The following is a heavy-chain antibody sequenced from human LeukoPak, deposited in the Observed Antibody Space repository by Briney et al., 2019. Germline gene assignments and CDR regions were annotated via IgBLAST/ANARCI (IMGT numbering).Heavy chain of an antibody. CDR3: ARARSPADYGMDV. Sequence: SETLSLTCTVSGGSISSSSYYWSWIRQPPGKGLEWIGYIYYSGSTNYNPSLKSRVTISVDTSKNQFSLKLSSVTAADTAVYYCARARSPADYGMDVWGQGTTVTVSS. CDR1: GGSISSSSYY. CDR2: IYYSGST. D-gene: IGHD3-3*01. V-gene: IGHV4-61*01. J-gene: IGHJ6*02.